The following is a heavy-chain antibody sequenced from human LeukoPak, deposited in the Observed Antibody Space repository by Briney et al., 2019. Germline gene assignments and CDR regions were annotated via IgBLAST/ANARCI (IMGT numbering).Heavy chain of an antibody. CDR1: GFTFSSSG. CDR3: AKYYDFWSGYSQHYYYMGV. J-gene: IGHJ6*03. D-gene: IGHD3-3*01. Sequence: PGGSLRLSCAASGFTFSSSGMSWVRQAPGKGLDWVSGISGSGNYAYYADSVKGRFTISRDNSKNTLYLQMNSLRAEDTAVYYCAKYYDFWSGYSQHYYYMGVWGKGTTVTVSS. CDR2: ISGSGNYA. V-gene: IGHV3-23*01.